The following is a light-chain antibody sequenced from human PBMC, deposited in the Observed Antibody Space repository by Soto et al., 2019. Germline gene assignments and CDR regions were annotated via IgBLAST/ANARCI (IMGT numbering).Light chain of an antibody. V-gene: IGKV2-28*01. CDR1: QSLLHSNGYNY. CDR3: MPALHSRPV. Sequence: DIVMTQSPLSLPVTPGEPASISCRSSQSLLHSNGYNYLDWYLQKPGQSPQLLIYLGSNRASGVPDRFSGSGSGTDFTLRISAVEAEDVGVYYCMPALHSRPVFGQGTKVEIK. J-gene: IGKJ1*01. CDR2: LGS.